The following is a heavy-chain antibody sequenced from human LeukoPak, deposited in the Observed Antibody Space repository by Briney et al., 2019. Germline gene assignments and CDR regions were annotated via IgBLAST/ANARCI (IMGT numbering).Heavy chain of an antibody. Sequence: GGSLRLSCAASGFTFSSYSMNWVRQAPGKGLEWVSYISDSSSTIYYADSVKGRFTISRDNAKNSLYLQMNSLRDEDTAVYYCAKGRGGSCYSDSDYWGQGTLVTVSS. J-gene: IGHJ4*02. D-gene: IGHD2-15*01. CDR2: ISDSSSTI. CDR3: AKGRGGSCYSDSDY. V-gene: IGHV3-48*02. CDR1: GFTFSSYS.